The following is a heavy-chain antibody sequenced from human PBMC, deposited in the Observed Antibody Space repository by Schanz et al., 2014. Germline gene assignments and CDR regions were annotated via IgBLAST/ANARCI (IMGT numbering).Heavy chain of an antibody. Sequence: QVQLVQSGAEVKKPGSSVKVSCKASRSTFSSYTISWVRQARGQGLEWMRRFIPILDVGNYAQQFQGRVTFTADKSTSTAYMELSSLRYEDTALYCCATGTMPGTLDIWGQGTMVTVSS. CDR1: RSTFSSYT. J-gene: IGHJ3*02. CDR3: ATGTMPGTLDI. V-gene: IGHV1-69*02. D-gene: IGHD2-2*01. CDR2: FIPILDVG.